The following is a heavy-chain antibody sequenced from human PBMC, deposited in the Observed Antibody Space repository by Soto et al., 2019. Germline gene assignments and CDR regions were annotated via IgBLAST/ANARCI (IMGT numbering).Heavy chain of an antibody. CDR2: ISYDGSNK. CDR3: ARASRPGIAAAGAEYFQH. J-gene: IGHJ1*01. D-gene: IGHD6-13*01. V-gene: IGHV3-30*04. CDR1: GFTFSSYA. Sequence: GGSLRLSCAASGFTFSSYAMHWVRQAPGKGLEWVAVISYDGSNKYYADSVKGRFTISRDNSKNTLYLQMNSLRAEDTAVYSCARASRPGIAAAGAEYFQHWGQGTLVTVSS.